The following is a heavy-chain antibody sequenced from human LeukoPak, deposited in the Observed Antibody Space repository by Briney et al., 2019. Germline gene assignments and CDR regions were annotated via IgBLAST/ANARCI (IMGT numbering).Heavy chain of an antibody. CDR3: AREARGIQLWSYYYYGMDV. CDR1: GGSFSGYY. CDR2: INHSGST. J-gene: IGHJ6*02. D-gene: IGHD5-18*01. V-gene: IGHV4-34*01. Sequence: PSETLSLTCAVYGGSFSGYYWSWIRQPPGKGLEWIGEINHSGSTNYNLSLKSRVTISVDTSKNQFSLKLSSVTAADTAVYYCAREARGIQLWSYYYYGMDVWGQGTTVTVSS.